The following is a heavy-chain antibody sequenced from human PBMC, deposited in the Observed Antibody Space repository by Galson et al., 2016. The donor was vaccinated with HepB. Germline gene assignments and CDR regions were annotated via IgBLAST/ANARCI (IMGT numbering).Heavy chain of an antibody. D-gene: IGHD2-2*01. V-gene: IGHV5-10-1*01. CDR1: GYSFTHYW. J-gene: IGHJ4*02. CDR2: IDPTDSYT. Sequence: QSGAEVKKPGESLRISCQGSGYSFTHYWISWVRQMPGKGLEWMGKIDPTDSYTKYSPSFQGHVTISADKSISTAYLQWSSLKASDSAMYYCARHYCSRTSCYAFFYWGQGTPVTVSS. CDR3: ARHYCSRTSCYAFFY.